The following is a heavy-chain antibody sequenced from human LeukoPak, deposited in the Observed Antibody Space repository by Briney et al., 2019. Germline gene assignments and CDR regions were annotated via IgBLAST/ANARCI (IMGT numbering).Heavy chain of an antibody. CDR3: ARVSHAFDI. CDR1: GGSISSYY. J-gene: IGHJ3*02. Sequence: SQTLSLTCTVSGGSISSYYWSWIRQPPGKGLEWIGYIYYSGSTNYNPSLKSRVTISVDTSKNQFALKLSSVTAADTAVYYCARVSHAFDIWGQGTMVTVSS. CDR2: IYYSGST. V-gene: IGHV4-59*01.